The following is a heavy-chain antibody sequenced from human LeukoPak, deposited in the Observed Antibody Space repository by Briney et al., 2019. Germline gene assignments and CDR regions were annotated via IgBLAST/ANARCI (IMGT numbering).Heavy chain of an antibody. CDR2: LYSDSNT. J-gene: IGHJ4*02. D-gene: IGHD1-14*01. Sequence: GSLRLSCAASGFTVITNDMTWVRQAPGEGLEWVSVLYSDSNTKYADSVQGRFTISRDNSKNTLYLEMNSLSPDDTAVYYCARGVEPLAANTLAYWGQGTLVTVSS. CDR1: GFTVITND. V-gene: IGHV3-53*01. CDR3: ARGVEPLAANTLAY.